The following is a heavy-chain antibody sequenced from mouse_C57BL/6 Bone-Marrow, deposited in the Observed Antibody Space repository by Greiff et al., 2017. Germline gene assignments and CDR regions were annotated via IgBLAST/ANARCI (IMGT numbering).Heavy chain of an antibody. D-gene: IGHD1-1*01. CDR3: AIITTVVAPYWYFDV. V-gene: IGHV2-2*01. Sequence: VKLVESGPGLVQPSQSLSITCTVSGFSLTSYGVHWVRQSPGKGLEWLGVIWSGGSTDYNAAFISRLSISKDNSKSQVFFKMNSLQADDTAIYYCAIITTVVAPYWYFDVWGTGTTVTVSS. CDR2: IWSGGST. J-gene: IGHJ1*03. CDR1: GFSLTSYG.